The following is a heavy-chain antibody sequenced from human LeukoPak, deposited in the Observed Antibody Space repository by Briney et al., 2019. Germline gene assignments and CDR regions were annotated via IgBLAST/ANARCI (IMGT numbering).Heavy chain of an antibody. CDR1: GFTFGDYA. D-gene: IGHD3-10*01. CDR2: IRSKTYGGTT. Sequence: PGGSLRLSCTASGFTFGDYAMSWFRQAPGKGLEWVSFIRSKTYGGTTEYAASVKGRFTISRDDSKSIAYLQMNSLKIEDTAVYYCTRAVTLVRAVSNCWGQGTLVTVSS. J-gene: IGHJ4*02. CDR3: TRAVTLVRAVSNC. V-gene: IGHV3-49*03.